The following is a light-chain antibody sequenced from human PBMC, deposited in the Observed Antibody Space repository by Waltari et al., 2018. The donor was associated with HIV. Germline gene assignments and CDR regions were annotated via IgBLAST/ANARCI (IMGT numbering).Light chain of an antibody. CDR2: GAS. CDR1: QRVRY. Sequence: EIVLTQSPGTLSLSPGERATLSCRASQRVRYLAWYQQKPGQAPRLLIYGASNRATGIPDRFSGSGSGADFTLTISRLEPEDFAVYYCQQYGSSITFGQGTRLEIK. CDR3: QQYGSSIT. J-gene: IGKJ5*01. V-gene: IGKV3-20*01.